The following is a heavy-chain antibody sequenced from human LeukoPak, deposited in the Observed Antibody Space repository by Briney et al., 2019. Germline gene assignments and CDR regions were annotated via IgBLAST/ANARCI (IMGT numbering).Heavy chain of an antibody. CDR2: INAGNGNT. CDR3: ARDNSVGDNAWWFDP. V-gene: IGHV1-3*03. J-gene: IGHJ5*02. CDR1: GYTFTNYA. D-gene: IGHD1-26*01. Sequence: ASVKVSCKASGYTFTNYAMHWVRQAPGQRLEWMGWINAGNGNTKYSQEFQGRVTMTRDMSTSTDYMELSSLRSEDTAIYYCARDNSVGDNAWWFDPWGQGTLVTVSS.